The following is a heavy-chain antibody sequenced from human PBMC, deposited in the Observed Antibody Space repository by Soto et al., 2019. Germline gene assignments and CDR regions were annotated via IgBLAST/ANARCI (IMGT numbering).Heavy chain of an antibody. V-gene: IGHV4-59*08. D-gene: IGHD3-3*01. CDR3: ARHRPAIFWSGYPWDGWFDP. CDR1: GGSISSYY. J-gene: IGHJ5*02. Sequence: SETLSLTCTVSGGSISSYYWSWIRQPPGKGLEWIGYIYYSGSTNYNPSLKSRVTISVDTSKNQFSLKLSSVTAADTAVYYCARHRPAIFWSGYPWDGWFDPWGQGTLVTVSS. CDR2: IYYSGST.